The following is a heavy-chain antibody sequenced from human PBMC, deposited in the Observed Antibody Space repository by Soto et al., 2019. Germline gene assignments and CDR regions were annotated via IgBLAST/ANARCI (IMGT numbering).Heavy chain of an antibody. CDR1: GFSLSTSGLA. J-gene: IGHJ4*02. Sequence: QITLKESGPTLVKPTQTLTLTCTFSGFSLSTSGLAVGWIRQPPGKALEWLALISWDDDKRYSPSLKSRLTITKDTSKNQVVLTMTNMDPVDTATYYCAHRRAGMATTSSFDYWGQGTLVTVSS. CDR2: ISWDDDK. D-gene: IGHD1-1*01. CDR3: AHRRAGMATTSSFDY. V-gene: IGHV2-5*02.